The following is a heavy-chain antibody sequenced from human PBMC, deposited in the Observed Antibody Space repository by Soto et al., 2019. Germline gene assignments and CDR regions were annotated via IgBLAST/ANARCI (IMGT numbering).Heavy chain of an antibody. J-gene: IGHJ4*02. CDR3: ARSEVIPEGCDY. V-gene: IGHV1-3*01. CDR1: GYIFTTYA. CDR2: INAGKGNT. D-gene: IGHD3-16*02. Sequence: QVQLVQSGAEVKKPGASVKVSCKASGYIFTTYALHWVRQAPGQRLEWMGWINAGKGNTKYSQKFQDRDTITRDTSASVAYMELSSLASEDTAVYYCARSEVIPEGCDYWGQGTLVTVSS.